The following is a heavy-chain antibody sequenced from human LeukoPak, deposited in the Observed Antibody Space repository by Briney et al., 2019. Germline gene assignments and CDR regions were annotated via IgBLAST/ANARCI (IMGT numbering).Heavy chain of an antibody. V-gene: IGHV3-23*01. J-gene: IGHJ3*02. D-gene: IGHD3-16*02. Sequence: ETGGSLRLSCAASGFTFTTYAMSWVRQTPRQGLEWVSSITSRGEATYYAGSVQGRFTISRDNSKNTLYLQMSSLTAEDTAVYYCARDSAYDYVWGSYRMDDAFDIWGQGTMVTVSS. CDR1: GFTFTTYA. CDR2: ITSRGEAT. CDR3: ARDSAYDYVWGSYRMDDAFDI.